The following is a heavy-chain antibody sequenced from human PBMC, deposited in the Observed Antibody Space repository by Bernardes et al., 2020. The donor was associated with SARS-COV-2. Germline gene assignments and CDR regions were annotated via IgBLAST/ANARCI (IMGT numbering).Heavy chain of an antibody. CDR2: ISSSSSHR. Sequence: GGSLRLSCAASGFTFSDSSLNWVRQAPGKGVEWVSYISSSSSHRYYADSVKGRFTISRDNAKNSLFLQMDSLRAEDTAVYYCARTALSSSWHFRYFDLWGRGTLVTVSS. V-gene: IGHV3-21*06. CDR1: GFTFSDSS. J-gene: IGHJ2*01. CDR3: ARTALSSSWHFRYFDL. D-gene: IGHD2-15*01.